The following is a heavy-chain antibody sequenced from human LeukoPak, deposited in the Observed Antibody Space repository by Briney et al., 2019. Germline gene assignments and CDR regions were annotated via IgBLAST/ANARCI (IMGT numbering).Heavy chain of an antibody. CDR2: INPNSGGT. CDR3: ARSCTKATYCGGDCYWGVFDY. J-gene: IGHJ4*02. Sequence: ASVRVSCKASGYAFTGYYMHWVRQAPGQGLEWMGWINPNSGGTNYAQKFQGRVTMTRDTSISTAYMELSRLRSDDTAVYYCARSCTKATYCGGDCYWGVFDYWGQGTLVTVSS. CDR1: GYAFTGYY. D-gene: IGHD2-21*02. V-gene: IGHV1-2*02.